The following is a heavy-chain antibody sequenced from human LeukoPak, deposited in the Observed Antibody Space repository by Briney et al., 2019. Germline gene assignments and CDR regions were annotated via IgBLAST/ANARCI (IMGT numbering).Heavy chain of an antibody. CDR2: INAANGNT. CDR1: GYTFTNYA. J-gene: IGHJ6*02. V-gene: IGHV1-3*01. CDR3: ARGGAAALDV. D-gene: IGHD6-13*01. Sequence: GASVKVSCKTSGYTFTNYAIHWVRQAPGQGLEWMGWINAANGNTNCSQKFQGRVTITRDTSGITACMELNSLTSEDTAVYYCARGGAAALDVWGQGTTVTVSS.